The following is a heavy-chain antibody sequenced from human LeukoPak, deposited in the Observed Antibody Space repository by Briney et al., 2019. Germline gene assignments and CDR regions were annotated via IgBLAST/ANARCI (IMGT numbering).Heavy chain of an antibody. D-gene: IGHD3-22*01. CDR2: IYTSGST. CDR3: AREGYYDSSGYKGWFDP. CDR1: GGSISSYY. Sequence: SETLSLTCTVSGGSISSYYWNWIRQPAGKGLEWIGRIYTSGSTNYNPSLKSRVTMSVDTSKNQFSLKLSSVTAADTAVYYCAREGYYDSSGYKGWFDPWGQGTLVTVSS. J-gene: IGHJ5*02. V-gene: IGHV4-4*07.